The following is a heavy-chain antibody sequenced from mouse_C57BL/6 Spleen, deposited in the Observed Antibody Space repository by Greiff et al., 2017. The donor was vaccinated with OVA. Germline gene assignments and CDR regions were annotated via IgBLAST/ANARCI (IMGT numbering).Heavy chain of an antibody. V-gene: IGHV5-17*01. Sequence: EVQVVESGGGLVKPGGSLKLSCAASGFTFSDYGMHWVRQAPEKGLEWVAYISSGSSTIYYADTVKGRFTISRDNAKNTLFLQMTSLRSEDTAMYYCVFYYDYDPYYAMDYWGQGTSVTVSS. CDR1: GFTFSDYG. CDR3: VFYYDYDPYYAMDY. J-gene: IGHJ4*01. CDR2: ISSGSSTI. D-gene: IGHD2-4*01.